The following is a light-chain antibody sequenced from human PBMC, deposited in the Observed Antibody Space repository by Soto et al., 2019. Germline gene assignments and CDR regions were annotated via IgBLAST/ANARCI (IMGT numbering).Light chain of an antibody. CDR1: QSISSW. J-gene: IGKJ1*01. Sequence: DIQMTQSPSTLSASVGDRVTITCRASQSISSWLAWYQQKPGKAPKTLIYKASSLETGVPSRFSGSRSGTEFTLTISSLQPDDFATYYCQQYNSYPWTFGQGTKVDI. CDR3: QQYNSYPWT. V-gene: IGKV1-5*03. CDR2: KAS.